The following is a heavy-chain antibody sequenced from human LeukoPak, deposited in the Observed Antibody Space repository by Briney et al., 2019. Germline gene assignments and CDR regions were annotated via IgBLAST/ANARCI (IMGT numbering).Heavy chain of an antibody. J-gene: IGHJ4*02. CDR3: ARGRYSALGY. D-gene: IGHD2-15*01. V-gene: IGHV4-34*01. CDR1: GGSFSGYY. CDR2: INHSGST. Sequence: SETLSITCAVYGGSFSGYYWSWIRQPPGKGLEWIGEINHSGSTNYNPSLKSRVTISVDTSKNQFSLKLSSVTAADTAVYYCARGRYSALGYWGQGTLVTVSS.